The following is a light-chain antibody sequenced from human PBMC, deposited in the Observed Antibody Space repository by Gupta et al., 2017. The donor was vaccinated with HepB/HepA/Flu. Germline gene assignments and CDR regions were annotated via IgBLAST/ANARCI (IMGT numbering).Light chain of an antibody. J-gene: IGLJ2*01. CDR2: SDD. CDR3: ATWDDSLNGPV. CDR1: ISNIGYYT. V-gene: IGLV1-44*01. Sequence: QSVLTQPPSASDTPGQRVLISCSGGISNIGYYTVNWYRQFPGTAPKLLIYSDDQRPSGVPDRFSGSKSGTSASLAISGLQADDEADYYCATWDDSLNGPVFGGGTKLTVL.